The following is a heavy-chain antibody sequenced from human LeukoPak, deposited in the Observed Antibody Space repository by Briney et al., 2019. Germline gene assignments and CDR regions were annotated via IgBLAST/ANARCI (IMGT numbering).Heavy chain of an antibody. CDR2: ISSSSSTI. CDR1: GFTFSS. D-gene: IGHD5-18*01. Sequence: GGSLRLSCAASGFTFSSMNWVRQAPGKGLEWVSYISSSSSTIYYADSVKGRFTISRDNAKNTLYLQMNSLRVEDTAVYYCAIGDKYGYPKWGQGTLVTVST. V-gene: IGHV3-48*04. J-gene: IGHJ4*02. CDR3: AIGDKYGYPK.